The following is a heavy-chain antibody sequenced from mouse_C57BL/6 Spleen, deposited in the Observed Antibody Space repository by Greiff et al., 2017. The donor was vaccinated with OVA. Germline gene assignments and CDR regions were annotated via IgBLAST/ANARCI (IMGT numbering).Heavy chain of an antibody. Sequence: EVQLQQSGPGMVKPSQSLSLTCTVTGYSITSGYDWHWIRHFPGNKLEWMGYISYSGSTNYNPSLKSRISITHDTSKNHFFLKLNSVTTEDTATYYCAREGDYYGSSGGYFDVWGTGTTVTVSS. V-gene: IGHV3-1*01. J-gene: IGHJ1*03. CDR1: GYSITSGYD. D-gene: IGHD1-1*01. CDR2: ISYSGST. CDR3: AREGDYYGSSGGYFDV.